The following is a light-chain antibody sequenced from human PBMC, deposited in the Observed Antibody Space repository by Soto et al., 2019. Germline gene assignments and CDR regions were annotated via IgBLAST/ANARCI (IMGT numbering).Light chain of an antibody. CDR3: SSFTDTGTVM. Sequence: QSALTQPASVSGSPGQSFTISCTGTSSDVGAHHSVSWYQQHPGKAPKLIIFDVSNRPSGVSNRFSGSKSGNTASLTISGLHAEDDADNYCSSFTDTGTVMFGGGTKLTVL. V-gene: IGLV2-14*03. J-gene: IGLJ3*02. CDR2: DVS. CDR1: SSDVGAHHS.